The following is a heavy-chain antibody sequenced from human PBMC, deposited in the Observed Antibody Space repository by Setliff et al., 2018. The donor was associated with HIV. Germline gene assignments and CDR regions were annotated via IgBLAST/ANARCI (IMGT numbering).Heavy chain of an antibody. J-gene: IGHJ3*01. CDR1: GGSISSYY. CDR3: VRLFITDGITSSSFDL. V-gene: IGHV4-4*07. Sequence: KTSETLSLTCTVSGGSISSYYWSWIRQPAGKGLEWIGRIYTSGSTKYNPSLKSRVTMSLDTSKNQFSLKLRSVTAADTAVYYCVRLFITDGITSSSFDLWGQGTVVTVSS. D-gene: IGHD3-9*01. CDR2: IYTSGST.